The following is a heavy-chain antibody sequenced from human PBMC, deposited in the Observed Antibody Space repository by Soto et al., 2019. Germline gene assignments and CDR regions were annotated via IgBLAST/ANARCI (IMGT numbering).Heavy chain of an antibody. CDR3: AKENYSSSWYKYYYYGMDV. V-gene: IGHV3-23*01. CDR2: ISGSGGST. J-gene: IGHJ6*02. Sequence: LRLSCAASGFTFSSYGMHWVRQAPGKGLEWVSAISGSGGSTYYADSVKGRFTISRDNSKNTLYLQMNSLRAEDTAVYYCAKENYSSSWYKYYYYGMDVWGQGTTVTVSS. CDR1: GFTFSSYG. D-gene: IGHD6-13*01.